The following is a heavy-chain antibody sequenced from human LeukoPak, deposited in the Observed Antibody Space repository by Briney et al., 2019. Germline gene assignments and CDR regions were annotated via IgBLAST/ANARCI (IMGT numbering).Heavy chain of an antibody. D-gene: IGHD3-22*01. V-gene: IGHV3-9*01. CDR1: GFTFDDYA. CDR2: ISWNSGDI. J-gene: IGHJ4*02. Sequence: GGSLRLSCAASGFTFDDYAMHWVRQAPGKGLEWVSGISWNSGDIGYADSVKGRFTISRDNAKNFLYLQMNSLRAEDTALYYCTKDISMIVVATLDYWGQGTLVTVSS. CDR3: TKDISMIVVATLDY.